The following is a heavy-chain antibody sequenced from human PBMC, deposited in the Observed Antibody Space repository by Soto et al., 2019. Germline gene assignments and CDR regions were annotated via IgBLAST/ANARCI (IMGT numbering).Heavy chain of an antibody. J-gene: IGHJ3*02. CDR2: ISGSGGST. CDR1: GFTFSSYA. Sequence: GGSLRLSCAASGFTFSSYAMSWVRQAPGKGLEWVSAISGSGGSTYYADSVKGRFTISRDNSKNTLYLQMNSLRAEDTAEYYGAKNSEKQYGSDLNGIDIWGQGTMVTVSS. CDR3: AKNSEKQYGSDLNGIDI. V-gene: IGHV3-23*01. D-gene: IGHD2-8*01.